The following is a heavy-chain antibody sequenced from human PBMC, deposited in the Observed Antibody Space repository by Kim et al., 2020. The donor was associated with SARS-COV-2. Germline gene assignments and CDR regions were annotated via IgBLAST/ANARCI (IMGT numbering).Heavy chain of an antibody. CDR1: GFSSSSYW. D-gene: IGHD3-10*02. Sequence: GESLRLSCAAAGFSSSSYWINWVRQPPGKGLEWVSRISSDGRITHYADSVKGRFTMSRDSAENTVFLQMNSLGAEDTAVYYCARGMFRSGFDVWGQGTTVSVSS. J-gene: IGHJ6*02. V-gene: IGHV3-74*01. CDR2: ISSDGRIT. CDR3: ARGMFRSGFDV.